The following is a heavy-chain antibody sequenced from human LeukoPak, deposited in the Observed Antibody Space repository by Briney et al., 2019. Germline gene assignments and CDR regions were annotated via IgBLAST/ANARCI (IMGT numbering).Heavy chain of an antibody. CDR3: ARQQGYYDFETATAFPSYYFDS. CDR2: IHYSGSS. D-gene: IGHD3-3*01. V-gene: IGHV4-39*01. J-gene: IGHJ4*02. CDR1: GGSITSKNYY. Sequence: PSETLSLTCTVSGGSITSKNYYWGWIRQSPGKGLEWIGSIHYSGSSYYNPSLKSRVFISVDTSKSQFFLRVSSVTVADTAIYYCARQQGYYDFETATAFPSYYFDSWGQGTLVTSSS.